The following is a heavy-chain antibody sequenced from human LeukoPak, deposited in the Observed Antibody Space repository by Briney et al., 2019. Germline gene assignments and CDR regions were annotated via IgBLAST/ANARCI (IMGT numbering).Heavy chain of an antibody. CDR1: GYTLTGYY. Sequence: ASVKVSCKASGYTLTGYYMHWVRQAPGQGLEWMGWINPRSGDTKYAQNFRGRVTMTRDMSTSTVYMELSSLRSEDTAVYYCAREGVVVTADWFDPWGQGTLVTVSS. CDR3: AREGVVVTADWFDP. V-gene: IGHV1-2*02. D-gene: IGHD2-21*02. J-gene: IGHJ5*02. CDR2: INPRSGDT.